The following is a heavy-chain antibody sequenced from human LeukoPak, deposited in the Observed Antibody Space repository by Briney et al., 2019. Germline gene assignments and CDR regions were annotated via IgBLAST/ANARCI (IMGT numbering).Heavy chain of an antibody. D-gene: IGHD5-18*01. Sequence: SETLSLTCTVSGGSISSSSYYWGWIRQPPGKGLEWIGSIYYSGSTNYNPSLKSRVTISVDTSKNQFSLKLSSVTAADTAVYYCARDLDVNTAMVWPYGAQETLVPVPS. CDR3: ARDLDVNTAMVWPY. CDR1: GGSISSSSYY. J-gene: IGHJ4*02. V-gene: IGHV4-39*07. CDR2: IYYSGST.